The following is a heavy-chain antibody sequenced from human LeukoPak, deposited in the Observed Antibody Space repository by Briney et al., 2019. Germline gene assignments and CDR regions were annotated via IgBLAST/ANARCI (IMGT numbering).Heavy chain of an antibody. V-gene: IGHV1-69*06. CDR3: ARGPYDFWSGYYVNWFDP. J-gene: IGHJ5*02. Sequence: SVTLSFTSSAATFSIYAISWVRQAPGQGLELMGRIIPIFGTANYAQKFQGRVTITSDKSTSTAYMELSSLRSEDTAVYYCARGPYDFWSGYYVNWFDPWGQGTLVTVSS. CDR1: AATFSIYA. D-gene: IGHD3-3*01. CDR2: IIPIFGTA.